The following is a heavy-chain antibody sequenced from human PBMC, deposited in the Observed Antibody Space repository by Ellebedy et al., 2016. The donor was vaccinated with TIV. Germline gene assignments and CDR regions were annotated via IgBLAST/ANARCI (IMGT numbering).Heavy chain of an antibody. CDR3: ARGGCTSTSCHNGKDFDY. D-gene: IGHD2-2*02. CDR2: IKRDGSET. CDR1: GFTFGDYW. Sequence: GGSLRLXXAVSGFTFGDYWMSWVRQAQGKGLEWVANIKRDGSETYYVDSVRGRFTISRDNAKKSLYLQMNRLRAEDTAVYYCARGGCTSTSCHNGKDFDYWGQGTLVTVSS. J-gene: IGHJ4*02. V-gene: IGHV3-7*01.